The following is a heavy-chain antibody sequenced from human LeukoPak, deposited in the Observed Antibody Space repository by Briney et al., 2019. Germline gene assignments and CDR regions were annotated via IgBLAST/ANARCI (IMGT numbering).Heavy chain of an antibody. Sequence: SETLSLTCTVSGYSISSGYYWGWIRQPPGKGLEYIGSIYHSGSTYYNPSLKSRVTISVDTSKNQFSLKLSSVTAADTAVYYCARLILSDYVWGSYRYAIDYWGQGTLVTVSS. CDR1: GYSISSGYY. J-gene: IGHJ4*02. D-gene: IGHD3-16*02. CDR3: ARLILSDYVWGSYRYAIDY. V-gene: IGHV4-38-2*02. CDR2: IYHSGST.